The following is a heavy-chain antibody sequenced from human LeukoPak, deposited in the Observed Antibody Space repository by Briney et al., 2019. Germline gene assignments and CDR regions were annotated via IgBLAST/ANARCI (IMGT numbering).Heavy chain of an antibody. V-gene: IGHV4-59*08. D-gene: IGHD3-9*01. CDR1: GGSISSYY. CDR3: ARHVTSPLIRYFDWLLKDGTYYFDY. CDR2: IYYSGST. Sequence: SETLSLTCTVSGGSISSYYWSWIRQPPGKGLEWIGYIYYSGSTNYNPSLKSRVTISVDTSKNQFSLKLSSVTAADTAVYYCARHVTSPLIRYFDWLLKDGTYYFDYWGQGTLVTVSS. J-gene: IGHJ4*02.